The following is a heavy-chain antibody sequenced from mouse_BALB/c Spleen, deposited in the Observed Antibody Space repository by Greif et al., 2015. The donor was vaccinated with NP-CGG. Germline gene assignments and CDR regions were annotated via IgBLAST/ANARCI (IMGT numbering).Heavy chain of an antibody. J-gene: IGHJ1*01. CDR1: GYTFTSYW. D-gene: IGHD1-1*01. V-gene: IGHV1-7*01. Sequence: QVQLQQSGAELAKPGASVKMSCKASGYTFTSYWMHWVKQRPGQGLEWIGYINPSTGYTEYNQKFKDKATLTADKSSSTAYMQLSILTSEDSAVYYCARRFRRDYGSSYWYFDVWGAGTTVTVSS. CDR2: INPSTGYT. CDR3: ARRFRRDYGSSYWYFDV.